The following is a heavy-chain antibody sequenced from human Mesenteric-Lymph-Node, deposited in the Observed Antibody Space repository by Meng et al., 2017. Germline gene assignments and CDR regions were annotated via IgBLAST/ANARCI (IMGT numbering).Heavy chain of an antibody. Sequence: QVQLVESGRGFVKPVGSLRLYCAASGFTFSDHHMTWIRQAPGKGLECISYISSSGNIIHYADSVKGRFTISRDNAKNSLYLQMNSLRADDTALYYCATSAAAGDSWGQGTLVTVSS. CDR2: ISSSGNII. D-gene: IGHD6-13*01. CDR3: ATSAAAGDS. J-gene: IGHJ5*01. CDR1: GFTFSDHH. V-gene: IGHV3-11*01.